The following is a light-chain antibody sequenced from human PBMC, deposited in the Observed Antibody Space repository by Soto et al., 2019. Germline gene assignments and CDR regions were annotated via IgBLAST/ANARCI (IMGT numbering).Light chain of an antibody. CDR2: DAS. Sequence: DIQRTQSPSSLSASVGDRVTITCQASHDIQKYWNWYQQKAHKVPKLLIHDASNLATGVPSRFTGGGSVTEITLTVTCRHPEHVATDYCRQFDDLPLTFRGGTKVDI. V-gene: IGKV1-33*01. CDR1: HDIQKY. CDR3: RQFDDLPLT. J-gene: IGKJ4*01.